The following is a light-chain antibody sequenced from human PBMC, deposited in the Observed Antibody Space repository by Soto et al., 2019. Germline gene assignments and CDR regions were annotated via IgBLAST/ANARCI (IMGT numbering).Light chain of an antibody. J-gene: IGKJ3*01. CDR1: QSINNRY. Sequence: EIVLTQSPGTLSLSPGERATLSCRASQSINNRYLAWYQQKPGQAPRLLIYAASSRATGIPDRFSGSGSGTDFPLTISRLEPEDFGVYYCQQFGSSPGFTFGPGTKVDIK. V-gene: IGKV3-20*01. CDR2: AAS. CDR3: QQFGSSPGFT.